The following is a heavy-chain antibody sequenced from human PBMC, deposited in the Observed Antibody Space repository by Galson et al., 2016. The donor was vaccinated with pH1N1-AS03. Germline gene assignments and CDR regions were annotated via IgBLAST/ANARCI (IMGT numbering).Heavy chain of an antibody. Sequence: SLRLPCAGSGFTFSSYWMSWVRQAPGKGLEWVANIKEDGSVKYYVDSVKGRFTISRDNAKNSVYLQMNSLRADDTAVYYCARAIGAAGSAWGQGTLVTVSS. J-gene: IGHJ4*02. V-gene: IGHV3-7*03. CDR3: ARAIGAAGSA. CDR1: GFTFSSYW. CDR2: IKEDGSVK. D-gene: IGHD6-13*01.